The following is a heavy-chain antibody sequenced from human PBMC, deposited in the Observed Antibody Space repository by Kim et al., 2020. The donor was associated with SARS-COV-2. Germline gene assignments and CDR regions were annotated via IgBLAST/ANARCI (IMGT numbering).Heavy chain of an antibody. J-gene: IGHJ5*02. Sequence: KCQGRVTMTRDTSISTAYMELSRLRSDDTAVYYCARDSPISSSSSWFDPWGQGTLVTVSS. CDR3: ARDSPISSSSSWFDP. V-gene: IGHV1-2*02. D-gene: IGHD6-6*01.